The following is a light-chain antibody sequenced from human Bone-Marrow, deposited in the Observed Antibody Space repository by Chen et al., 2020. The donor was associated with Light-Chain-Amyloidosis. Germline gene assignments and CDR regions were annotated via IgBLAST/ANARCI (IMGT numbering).Light chain of an antibody. CDR2: DDS. CDR3: QVWDRSSDRPV. CDR1: NIGSTS. V-gene: IGLV3-21*02. Sequence: SYVLTPPSSVPGARGQTATTACGGNNIGSTSVHWYQQTPGQAPLLVVYDDSDRPSGIPERLSGSNSGNTATLTISRVEAGDEADYYCQVWDRSSDRPVFGGGTKLTVL. J-gene: IGLJ3*02.